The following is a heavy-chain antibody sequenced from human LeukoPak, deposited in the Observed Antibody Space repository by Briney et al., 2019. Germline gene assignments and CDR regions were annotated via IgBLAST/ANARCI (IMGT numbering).Heavy chain of an antibody. D-gene: IGHD6-13*01. CDR2: IKQHGGEE. J-gene: IGHJ4*02. Sequence: GGSLRLSCAASGFTFSSYWMSWVRQAPGKGLEWVANIKQHGGEEYYVDSVKGRFTISRDNAKNSLYLQMNNLRVEDTGVYYCARDPGISEAGTVGYFDYWGQGALVTVS. CDR3: ARDPGISEAGTVGYFDY. V-gene: IGHV3-7*01. CDR1: GFTFSSYW.